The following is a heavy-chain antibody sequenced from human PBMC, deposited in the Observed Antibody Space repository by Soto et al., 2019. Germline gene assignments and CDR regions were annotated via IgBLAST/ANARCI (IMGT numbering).Heavy chain of an antibody. CDR3: ARDGGVAATLANYFDY. Sequence: GGSLRLSCAASGFTFNSYSMNWVRQAPGKGLEWVSSMSRSSRYIYYADSVKGRFTISRDNARNSVYLQMNSLRAEDTAVYYCARDGGVAATLANYFDYWGQGTLVTVS. V-gene: IGHV3-21*01. J-gene: IGHJ4*02. CDR2: MSRSSRYI. CDR1: GFTFNSYS. D-gene: IGHD2-15*01.